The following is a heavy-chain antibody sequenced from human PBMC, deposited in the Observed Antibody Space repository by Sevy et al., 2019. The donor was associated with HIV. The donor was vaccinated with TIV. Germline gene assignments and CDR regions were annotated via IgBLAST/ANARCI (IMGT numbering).Heavy chain of an antibody. D-gene: IGHD5-12*01. J-gene: IGHJ4*02. CDR2: INPNSGGT. V-gene: IGHV1-2*02. Sequence: ASVKVSCKASGYTFTGYYMHWVRQAPGQGLEWMGWINPNSGGTNYAQKFQGRVTMTRDKSISTAYMELSRLRSDDTAVYYCARVNAEMATISYFDYWGQGTLVTVSS. CDR3: ARVNAEMATISYFDY. CDR1: GYTFTGYY.